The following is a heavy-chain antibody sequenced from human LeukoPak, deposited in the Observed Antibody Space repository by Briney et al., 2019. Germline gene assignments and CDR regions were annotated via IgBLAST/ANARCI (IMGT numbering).Heavy chain of an antibody. Sequence: PGGSLRLSCAASGFTFSSYGMHWVRQAPGKGLEWVAVISYDGSNKYYVDSVKGRFTISRDNSKNTVYLQMNSLRAEDTAVYYCARDEGPFDYWGQGTLVTVSS. V-gene: IGHV3-30*03. CDR3: ARDEGPFDY. J-gene: IGHJ4*02. CDR1: GFTFSSYG. CDR2: ISYDGSNK.